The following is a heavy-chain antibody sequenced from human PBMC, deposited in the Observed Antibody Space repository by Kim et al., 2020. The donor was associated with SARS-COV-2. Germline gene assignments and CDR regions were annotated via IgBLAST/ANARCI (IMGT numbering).Heavy chain of an antibody. CDR1: GFTFSSYW. J-gene: IGHJ4*02. CDR2: INSDGSST. Sequence: GGSLRLSCAASGFTFSSYWMHWVRQAPGKGLVWVSRINSDGSSTNYADSVKGRFTISRDNAKNTLYLQMNSLRAEDTAVYYCATGNYYGSGSYLHWGQGTLVTVSS. V-gene: IGHV3-74*01. CDR3: ATGNYYGSGSYLH. D-gene: IGHD3-10*01.